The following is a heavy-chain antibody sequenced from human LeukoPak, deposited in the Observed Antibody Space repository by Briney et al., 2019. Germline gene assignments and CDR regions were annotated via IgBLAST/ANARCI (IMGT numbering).Heavy chain of an antibody. Sequence: ASVKVSCKASGCTFTSYYMHWVRQAPGQGLEWMGIINPSGGSTSYAQKFQGRVTMTRDTSTSTVYMELSSLRSEDTAVYYCARAPRHIVVVPAEGPWGQGTLVTVSS. J-gene: IGHJ5*02. CDR1: GCTFTSYY. CDR2: INPSGGST. CDR3: ARAPRHIVVVPAEGP. D-gene: IGHD2-2*01. V-gene: IGHV1-46*01.